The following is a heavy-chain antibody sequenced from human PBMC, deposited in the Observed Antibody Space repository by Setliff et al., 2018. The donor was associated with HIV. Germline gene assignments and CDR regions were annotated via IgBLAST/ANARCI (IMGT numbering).Heavy chain of an antibody. V-gene: IGHV1-8*01. CDR2: MNPNSGNT. CDR1: GYTFTSHT. J-gene: IGHJ5*02. CDR3: ARGLLPDYCTNGVCYSNWLDP. D-gene: IGHD2-8*01. Sequence: ASVKVSCKTSGYTFTSHTLQWVRQAPGQGLEWMGWMNPNSGNTGYAQKFQGRVTMTRNTSISTAYMELSSLRSDDTAVYYCARGLLPDYCTNGVCYSNWLDPWGQGTLVTVSS.